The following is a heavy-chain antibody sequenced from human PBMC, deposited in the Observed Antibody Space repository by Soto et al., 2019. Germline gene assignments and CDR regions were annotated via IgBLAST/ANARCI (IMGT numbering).Heavy chain of an antibody. CDR2: ISSSGTI. D-gene: IGHD3-9*01. CDR3: ARDRKLVIPGNYYYYGMDV. V-gene: IGHV4-59*01. J-gene: IGHJ6*02. Sequence: QLQLQESGPGLVKPSETLSLTCSVSGGSIRDYFWTWIRQPPGKGLEWIGYISSSGTINYNSSLKSRVTISLDTSRTHFSLKLSSVTAADTAVYFCARDRKLVIPGNYYYYGMDVWGQGTTVTVSS. CDR1: GGSIRDYF.